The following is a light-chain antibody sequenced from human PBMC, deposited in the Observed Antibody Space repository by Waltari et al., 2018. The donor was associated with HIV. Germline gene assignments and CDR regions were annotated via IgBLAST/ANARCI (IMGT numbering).Light chain of an antibody. CDR3: LLSYCGVRV. J-gene: IGLJ2*01. Sequence: VVTQEPSLTVSPGDTVTLTCASCSGGVARSHFPYWFQLKPGLPPRTLLYSSEKRHPLTSRLFSGPLAGGRAILSLSCALPEDEAEYFCLLSYCGVRVFGGGTNLTV. CDR2: SSE. V-gene: IGLV7-46*01. CDR1: SGGVARSHF.